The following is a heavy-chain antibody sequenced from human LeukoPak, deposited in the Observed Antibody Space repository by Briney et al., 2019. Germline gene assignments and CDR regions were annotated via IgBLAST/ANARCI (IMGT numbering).Heavy chain of an antibody. CDR1: GYSFTSYW. J-gene: IGHJ6*03. D-gene: IGHD2-2*01. CDR2: IYPGDSDT. V-gene: IGHV5-51*01. CDR3: ARSSIASSTSWYYYYYYMDV. Sequence: GESLKISCKGSGYSFTSYWIGWVRQMPGKGLEWMGIIYPGDSDTRYSPSFQGQVTISADKSISTAYLQWSSLKASDTAMYYCARSSIASSTSWYYYYYYMDVWGKGTTVTVSS.